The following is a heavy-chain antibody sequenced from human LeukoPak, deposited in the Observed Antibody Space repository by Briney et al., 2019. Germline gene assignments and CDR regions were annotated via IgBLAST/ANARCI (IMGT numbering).Heavy chain of an antibody. V-gene: IGHV4-34*01. Sequence: SETLSLTCAVYGGSFSGYYWSWIRQPPGKGLEWIGEINHSGSTNYNPSLKSRVTISVDTSKNQFSLKLSSVTAADTAVYYCARHPYYDFWSGYYLPNYYFDYWGQGTLVTVSS. D-gene: IGHD3-3*01. CDR2: INHSGST. CDR3: ARHPYYDFWSGYYLPNYYFDY. J-gene: IGHJ4*02. CDR1: GGSFSGYY.